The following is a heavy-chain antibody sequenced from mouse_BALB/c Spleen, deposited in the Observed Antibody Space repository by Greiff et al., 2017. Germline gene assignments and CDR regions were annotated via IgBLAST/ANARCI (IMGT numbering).Heavy chain of an antibody. CDR1: GYTFTSYW. J-gene: IGHJ4*01. CDR2: INPSNGRT. Sequence: QVHVKQPGAELVKPGASVKLSCKASGYTFTSYWMHWVKQRPGQGLEWIGEINPSNGRTNYNEKFKSKATLTVDKSSSTAYMQLSSLTSEDSAVYYCARTTVGTTDYAMDYWGQGTSVTVSS. D-gene: IGHD2-14*01. CDR3: ARTTVGTTDYAMDY. V-gene: IGHV1S81*02.